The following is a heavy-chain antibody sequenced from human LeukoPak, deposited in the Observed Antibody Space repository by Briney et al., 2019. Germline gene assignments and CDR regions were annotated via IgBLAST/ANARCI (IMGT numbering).Heavy chain of an antibody. D-gene: IGHD1-26*01. J-gene: IGHJ4*02. CDR3: ARDRIVGAYVDY. V-gene: IGHV4-59*01. Sequence: SETLSLTCTVSGGSISSYYWSWIRQPPGKGLEWIGYIYYSGSTNYNPSLKSRVTISVDTSKNQFSLKLSSVTAADTAVYYCARDRIVGAYVDYWGQGTLVTVSS. CDR1: GGSISSYY. CDR2: IYYSGST.